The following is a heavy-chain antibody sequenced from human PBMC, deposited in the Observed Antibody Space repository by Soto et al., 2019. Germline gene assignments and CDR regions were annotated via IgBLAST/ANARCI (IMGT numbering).Heavy chain of an antibody. CDR1: GGTFSSYT. D-gene: IGHD5-12*01. CDR3: ARETLGYSGYDRDY. V-gene: IGHV1-69*02. CDR2: IIPILGIA. J-gene: IGHJ4*02. Sequence: QVQLVQSGAEVKKPGSSVKVSCKASGGTFSSYTISWVRQAPGQVLEWMGRIIPILGIANYAQKFHGRVTMTADKSTSAAYLELSSLRSEYTAVYYCARETLGYSGYDRDYWGQGTLVTGSS.